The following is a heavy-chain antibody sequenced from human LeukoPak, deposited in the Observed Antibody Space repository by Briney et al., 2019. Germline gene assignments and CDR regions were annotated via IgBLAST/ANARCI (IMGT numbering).Heavy chain of an antibody. V-gene: IGHV3-48*01. J-gene: IGHJ6*03. CDR1: GFTFSSYS. CDR2: ISSSSSTI. Sequence: GGSLRLSCAASGFTFSSYSMNWVRQAPGKGLEWVSYISSSSSTIYYADSVKGRFTISRDNAKNSLYLQMNSLRAEDTAVYYCARDTPYYDFWSGYYYYYYMDVWGKGTRSPSP. D-gene: IGHD3-3*01. CDR3: ARDTPYYDFWSGYYYYYYMDV.